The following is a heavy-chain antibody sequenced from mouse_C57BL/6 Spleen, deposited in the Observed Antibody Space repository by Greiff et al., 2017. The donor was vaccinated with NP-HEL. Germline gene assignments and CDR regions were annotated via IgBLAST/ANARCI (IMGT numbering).Heavy chain of an antibody. CDR1: GYAFSSSW. Sequence: QVQLQQSGPELVKPGASVKISCKASGYAFSSSWMNWVKQRPGKGLEWIGRIYPGDGDTNYNGKFKGKATLTADKSSSTAYMQLSSLTSEDSAVYFCARWRLFYDGYLGDYWGQGTTLTVSS. V-gene: IGHV1-82*01. CDR3: ARWRLFYDGYLGDY. J-gene: IGHJ2*01. CDR2: IYPGDGDT. D-gene: IGHD2-3*01.